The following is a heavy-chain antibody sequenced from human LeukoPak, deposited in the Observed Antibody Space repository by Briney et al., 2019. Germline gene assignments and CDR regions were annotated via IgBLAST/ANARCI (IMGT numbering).Heavy chain of an antibody. J-gene: IGHJ4*02. CDR2: INQDGSVI. Sequence: PGGSLRLSCAASGFTFSTYWMHWVRQAPGKGLEWVANINQDGSVIYYVDSVKGRFTISRDNAKNSLYLQMNSLRAEDTGVYYCATSSGAPGNMWGQGTLVTVSS. CDR3: ATSSGAPGNM. V-gene: IGHV3-7*01. CDR1: GFTFSTYW. D-gene: IGHD2-8*02.